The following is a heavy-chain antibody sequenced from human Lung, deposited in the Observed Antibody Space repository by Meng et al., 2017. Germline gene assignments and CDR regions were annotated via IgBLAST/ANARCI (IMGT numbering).Heavy chain of an antibody. D-gene: IGHD2-21*01. CDR3: TKNDFYCLGY. V-gene: IGHV4-4*02. Sequence: QVQLHAAGPGLVKPSGTLSLTCAVSGGSISSDNWWIWVRQPPGKGLEWIGEIYHSGSTNYNPSLKSRITISVDKPKNQFSLTLSSVTAANTAVYYCTKNDFYCLGYWGQGTLVTVSS. CDR2: IYHSGST. J-gene: IGHJ4*02. CDR1: GGSISSDNW.